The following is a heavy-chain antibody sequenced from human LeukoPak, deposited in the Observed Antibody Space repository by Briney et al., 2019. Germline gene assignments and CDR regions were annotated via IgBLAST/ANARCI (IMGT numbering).Heavy chain of an antibody. CDR2: ISYGGSNK. Sequence: GGSLRLSCAASGFTFSSYAMHWVRQAPGKGLEWVVVISYGGSNKYYADSVKGRFTISRDNSRNMLYLRMNSLRAEDTAVYYCASGPHYYESSSYSTDYWGQGTLVIVSS. CDR3: ASGPHYYESSSYSTDY. CDR1: GFTFSSYA. J-gene: IGHJ4*02. V-gene: IGHV3-30*04. D-gene: IGHD3-22*01.